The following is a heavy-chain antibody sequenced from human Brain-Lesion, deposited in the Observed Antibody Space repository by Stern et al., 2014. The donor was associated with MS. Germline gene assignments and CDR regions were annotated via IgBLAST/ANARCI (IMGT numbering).Heavy chain of an antibody. CDR2: IFNSGST. D-gene: IGHD2-2*01. CDR3: ARGRVVPGFQYYATDV. CDR1: GGSISSGGYY. J-gene: IGHJ6*02. V-gene: IGHV4-61*02. Sequence: QVQLVQSGPGLVKPSQTLSLSCTVSGGSISSGGYYWSWIRQPAGKGLEWIGRIFNSGSTSYNPSLQSRVTISKDTSTNQFSLRLNPMTAADTAVYYCARGRVVPGFQYYATDVWGQGTTVIVSS.